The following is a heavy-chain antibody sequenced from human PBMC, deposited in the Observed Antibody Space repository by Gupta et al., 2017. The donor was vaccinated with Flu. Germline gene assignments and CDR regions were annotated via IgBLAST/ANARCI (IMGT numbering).Heavy chain of an antibody. D-gene: IGHD6-19*01. V-gene: IGHV1-46*01. J-gene: IGHJ4*02. CDR2: IHPGTGGA. CDR3: ARGSNGWYSY. CDR1: GYSFVTYY. Sequence: VLVVQSGAEMKPPGASVKVSCKTSGYSFVTYYLHWVRQAPGQGLEWMGLIHPGTGGATDAQKFQGRVTMTTDTSTTTVYMELSGLTSHDTAIYYCARGSNGWYSYWGQGTLLTVSS.